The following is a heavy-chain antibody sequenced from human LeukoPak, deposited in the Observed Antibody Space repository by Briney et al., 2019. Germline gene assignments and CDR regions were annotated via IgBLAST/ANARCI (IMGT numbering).Heavy chain of an antibody. CDR3: ARHESPRYDILTGRVGMGAFDI. D-gene: IGHD3-9*01. CDR1: GGSISSSSYY. V-gene: IGHV4-39*01. CDR2: IYYSGST. J-gene: IGHJ3*02. Sequence: SETLSLTCTVSGGSISSSSYYWGWIRQPPGKGLEWIGSIYYSGSTNYNPSLKSRVTISVDTSKNQFSLKLSSVTAADTAVYYCARHESPRYDILTGRVGMGAFDIWGQGTMVTVSS.